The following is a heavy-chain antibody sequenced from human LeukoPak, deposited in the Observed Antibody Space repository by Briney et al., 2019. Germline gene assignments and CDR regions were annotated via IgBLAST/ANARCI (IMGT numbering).Heavy chain of an antibody. V-gene: IGHV3-64D*06. J-gene: IGHJ4*02. CDR2: ISSNGGST. D-gene: IGHD3-3*01. CDR1: GFTFSSYA. CDR3: VRDREWQRSSFDY. Sequence: GGSLRLSCSASGFTFSSYAMHWVRQAPGEGLEFVSAISSNGGSTYYADSVKGRFTISRDNSKSTLYLQMSSLRLEDTAVYYCVRDREWQRSSFDYWGQGTRVTVSS.